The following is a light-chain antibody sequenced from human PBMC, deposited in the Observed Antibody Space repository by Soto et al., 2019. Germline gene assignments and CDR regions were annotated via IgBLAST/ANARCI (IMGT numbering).Light chain of an antibody. CDR2: GAS. CDR3: QRFGSSWT. V-gene: IGKV3-20*01. J-gene: IGKJ1*01. CDR1: QSVSSTY. Sequence: EIVLTQYPGTLSLSPGERATLSCRASQSVSSTYLAWYQQKPGEAPRLLIYGASSRATGIPDRFSGSGSGTDFTLTIGRLELEDFAVYYCQRFGSSWTFGQGTKVEIK.